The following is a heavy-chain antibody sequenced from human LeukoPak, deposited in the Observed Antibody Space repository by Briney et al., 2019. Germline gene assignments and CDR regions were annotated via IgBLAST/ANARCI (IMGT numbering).Heavy chain of an antibody. CDR2: IRSKANSYAT. Sequence: PGGSLRLSCAASGFTFSGSAMHWVRQASGKGLEWVGRIRSKANSYATAYAASVKGRFTISRDDSKNTAYLQMNSLKTEDTAVYYCTRHSYEPLDSSGYIFRDYWGQGTLVTVSS. J-gene: IGHJ4*02. CDR1: GFTFSGSA. CDR3: TRHSYEPLDSSGYIFRDY. V-gene: IGHV3-73*01. D-gene: IGHD3-22*01.